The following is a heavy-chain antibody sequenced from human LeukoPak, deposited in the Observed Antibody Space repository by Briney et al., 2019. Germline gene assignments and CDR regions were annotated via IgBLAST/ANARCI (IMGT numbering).Heavy chain of an antibody. CDR2: IYHSGST. J-gene: IGHJ6*03. CDR1: GYSISSGYY. CDR3: ARVDTAMADMDV. Sequence: SETLSLTCTVSGYSISSGYYWGWIRQPPGKGLEWIGSIYHSGSTYYNPSLKSRVTISVDTSKNQFSLKLSSVTAADTAVYYCARVDTAMADMDVWGKGTTVTVSS. D-gene: IGHD5-18*01. V-gene: IGHV4-38-2*02.